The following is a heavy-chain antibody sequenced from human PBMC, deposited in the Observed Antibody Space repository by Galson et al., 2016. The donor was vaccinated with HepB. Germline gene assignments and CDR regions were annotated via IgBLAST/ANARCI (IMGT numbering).Heavy chain of an antibody. Sequence: SLRLSCAASGFTFDNYAMHWVRQAPGKGLEWVSGISWNSSSIGHADSVKGRFTTSRDNAKNSLYLQMNSLRADDTALYYCAARLGEALHYWGQGTLVTVSS. J-gene: IGHJ4*02. CDR1: GFTFDNYA. CDR2: ISWNSSSI. V-gene: IGHV3-9*01. CDR3: AARLGEALHY. D-gene: IGHD3-16*01.